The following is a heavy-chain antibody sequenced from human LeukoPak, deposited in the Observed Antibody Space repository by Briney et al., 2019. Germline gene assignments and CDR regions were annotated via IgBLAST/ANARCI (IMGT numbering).Heavy chain of an antibody. D-gene: IGHD5-24*01. CDR3: ARDERYYVRDGYNHWFDP. J-gene: IGHJ5*02. CDR2: IYYSGST. CDR1: GGSISSGGYY. V-gene: IGHV4-31*03. Sequence: SETLSLTCTVSGGSISSGGYYWSWIRQHPGKGLEWIGYIYYSGSTYYNPSLKSRVTISVDTSKNQFSLKLSSVTAADTAVYYCARDERYYVRDGYNHWFDPWGQGTLVTVSS.